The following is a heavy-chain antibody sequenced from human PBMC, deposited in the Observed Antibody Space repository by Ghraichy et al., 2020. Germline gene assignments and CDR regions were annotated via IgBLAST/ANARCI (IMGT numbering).Heavy chain of an antibody. CDR2: ISYDGSNK. CDR3: AELLSQTTDY. J-gene: IGHJ4*02. Sequence: GGSLRLSCAASGFTFSSYAMHWVRQAPGKGLEWVAVISYDGSNKYYADSVKGRFTISRDNSKNTLYLQMNSLRAEDTAVYYCAELLSQTTDYWGQGTLVTVSS. CDR1: GFTFSSYA. D-gene: IGHD2-2*01. V-gene: IGHV3-30*04.